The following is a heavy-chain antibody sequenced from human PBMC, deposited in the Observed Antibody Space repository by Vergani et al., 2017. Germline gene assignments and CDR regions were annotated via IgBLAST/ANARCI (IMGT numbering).Heavy chain of an antibody. V-gene: IGHV4-61*02. J-gene: IGHJ3*02. D-gene: IGHD1-26*01. Sequence: QVQLQESGPGLLKPSQTLSLTCSVAGYSISSGNYYWNWIRQPAGKGLEWMGRIYSIGSTSYNPSIKSRITMSLDTSKNQFSLSLSSVTAADTAVYYCARGTFLHAFDNWGQGTVVTVSS. CDR2: IYSIGST. CDR3: ARGTFLHAFDN. CDR1: GYSISSGNYY.